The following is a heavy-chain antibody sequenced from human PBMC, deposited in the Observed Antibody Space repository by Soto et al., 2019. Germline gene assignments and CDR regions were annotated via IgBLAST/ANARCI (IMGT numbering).Heavy chain of an antibody. CDR3: ARGGPALDYYYDRDL. Sequence: QVQLVQSGAEVKKPGASVKVSCKASGYTFTNYGFSWVRQAPGQRLEWMGWISGYNGNTKYVEKFQGRVTMTGDTSASTAHMELRSLRSDDTAVYYCARGGPALDYYYDRDLWGEWTAFTVSS. CDR2: ISGYNGNT. D-gene: IGHD2-2*01. CDR1: GYTFTNYG. V-gene: IGHV1-18*01. J-gene: IGHJ6*02.